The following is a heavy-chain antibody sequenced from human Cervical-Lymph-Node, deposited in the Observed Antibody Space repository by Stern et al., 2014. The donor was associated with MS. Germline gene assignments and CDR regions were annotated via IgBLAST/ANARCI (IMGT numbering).Heavy chain of an antibody. D-gene: IGHD2-15*01. V-gene: IGHV1-3*01. CDR1: GYSFISHA. CDR3: ARAGYCSPSTCSDAFDI. Sequence: VQLVQSGAEVKDPGASVKVSCKASGYSFISHAMHWVRQAPVQTFEWIGWINGDNGNTKYSQKLQGRVTITRDKTTSTAYMELSSLTSEDTAVYYCARAGYCSPSTCSDAFDIWGQGTMVTVSS. CDR2: INGDNGNT. J-gene: IGHJ3*02.